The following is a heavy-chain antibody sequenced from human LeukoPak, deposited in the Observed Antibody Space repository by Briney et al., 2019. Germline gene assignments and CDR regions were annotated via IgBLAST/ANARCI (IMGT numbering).Heavy chain of an antibody. CDR2: INPSGGST. CDR3: ARDPGSGSYGDSSDY. J-gene: IGHJ4*02. Sequence: ASVKVSCKASGYTFTSYYMHWVRQAPGQGLEWMGIINPSGGSTSYAQKFQGRVTMTRDTSTSTVYMELSSLRSEDTAVYYCARDPGSGSYGDSSDYWGQGTLVTVSS. D-gene: IGHD3-10*01. V-gene: IGHV1-46*01. CDR1: GYTFTSYY.